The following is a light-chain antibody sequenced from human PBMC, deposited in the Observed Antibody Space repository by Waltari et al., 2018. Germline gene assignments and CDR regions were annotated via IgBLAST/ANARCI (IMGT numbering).Light chain of an antibody. CDR1: GSNLGAGYD. Sequence: QSVLTQPPSVSGAPGQRVSISCTGSGSNLGAGYDVPWYQQHPGKAPKLLISGTSTRPPGVPDRFFGSQYGTSASLAITALQAEDEAEYYCQSYDTSLSVVFGGGTKLTVL. V-gene: IGLV1-40*01. CDR3: QSYDTSLSVV. J-gene: IGLJ2*01. CDR2: GTS.